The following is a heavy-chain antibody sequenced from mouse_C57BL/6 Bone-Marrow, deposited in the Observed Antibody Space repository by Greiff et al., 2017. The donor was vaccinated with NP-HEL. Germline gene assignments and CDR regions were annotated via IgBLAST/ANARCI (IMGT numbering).Heavy chain of an antibody. D-gene: IGHD2-1*01. Sequence: EVKLVESGGGLVQPGGSLKLSCAASGFTFSDYYMYWVRQTPEKRLEWVAYISNGGGSTYYPDTVKGRFTISRDNAKNTLYLQMSRLKSEDTAMYYCATIYYGNSYAMDYWGQGTSVTVSS. CDR1: GFTFSDYY. V-gene: IGHV5-12*01. CDR2: ISNGGGST. CDR3: ATIYYGNSYAMDY. J-gene: IGHJ4*01.